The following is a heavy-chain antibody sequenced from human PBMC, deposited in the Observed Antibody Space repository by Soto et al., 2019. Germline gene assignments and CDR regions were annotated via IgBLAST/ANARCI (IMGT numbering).Heavy chain of an antibody. CDR1: GGSISSYY. CDR2: IYTSGST. CDR3: ARGGYSYDNDAFDI. V-gene: IGHV4-4*07. D-gene: IGHD5-18*01. J-gene: IGHJ3*02. Sequence: SETLSLTCTVSGGSISSYYWSWIRQPAGKGLEWIGRIYTSGSTNYNPSLKGRVTMSVDTSKNQFSLKLSSVTAADTAVYYCARGGYSYDNDAFDIWGQGTMVTVSS.